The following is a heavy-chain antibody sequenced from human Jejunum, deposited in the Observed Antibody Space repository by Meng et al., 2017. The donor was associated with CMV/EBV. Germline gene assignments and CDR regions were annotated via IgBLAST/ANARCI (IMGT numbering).Heavy chain of an antibody. CDR1: GYTFTSYG. CDR2: ISAYNGNT. D-gene: IGHD3-3*01. J-gene: IGHJ4*02. Sequence: ASGYTFTSYGISWVRHAPGQGLEWMGWISAYNGNTNYAQKLQGRVTMTTDTSTSTAYMELRSLRSDDTAVYYCARVNWSGYSLFDYWGQGTLVTVSS. V-gene: IGHV1-18*01. CDR3: ARVNWSGYSLFDY.